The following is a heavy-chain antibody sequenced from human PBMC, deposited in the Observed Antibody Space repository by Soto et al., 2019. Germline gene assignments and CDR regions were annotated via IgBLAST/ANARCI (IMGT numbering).Heavy chain of an antibody. Sequence: EMQLVESGGDLVQPGGSLRLSCTASGFTFSDYWMHWVRHAPGKGLVWVSRISSDGTGTTYADSVKGRFTISRDNAKNTLYLKMNNLRDEDTAVYYCACSYGRDVWGQGTTVTVSS. CDR2: ISSDGTGT. CDR3: ACSYGRDV. V-gene: IGHV3-74*01. CDR1: GFTFSDYW. D-gene: IGHD3-10*02. J-gene: IGHJ6*02.